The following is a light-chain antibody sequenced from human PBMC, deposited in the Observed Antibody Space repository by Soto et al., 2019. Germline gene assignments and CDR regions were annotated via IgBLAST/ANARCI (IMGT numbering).Light chain of an antibody. J-gene: IGLJ2*01. V-gene: IGLV4-69*01. CDR3: QTWATGIRV. Sequence: QPVLTQPPSASASLGASVKLTCTLSSGHSTYAIAWHQQRPEKGPRYLVKVSSDGSHSKGDGIPDCFSGSSSGAERYLTISSLQSEDEADYYCQTWATGIRVFGGGTQLTVL. CDR1: SGHSTYA. CDR2: VSSDGSH.